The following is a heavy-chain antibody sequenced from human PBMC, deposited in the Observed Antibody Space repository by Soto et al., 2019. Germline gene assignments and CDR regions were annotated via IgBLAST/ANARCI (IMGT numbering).Heavy chain of an antibody. V-gene: IGHV1-3*01. CDR3: AGEDDSSGYYSWSGDYFDS. J-gene: IGHJ4*02. CDR2: SNAGNGNT. CDR1: GYTFTSYA. D-gene: IGHD3-22*01. Sequence: QVQLVQSGAEVKKPGASVKVSCKASGYTFTSYAMHWVRQAPAQRREWMGWSNAGNGNTKYSEKSQGRVTITRDTSASTTYMELSSLRSEGTAVDDWAGEDDSSGYYSWSGDYFDSWGQGTLVTVSS.